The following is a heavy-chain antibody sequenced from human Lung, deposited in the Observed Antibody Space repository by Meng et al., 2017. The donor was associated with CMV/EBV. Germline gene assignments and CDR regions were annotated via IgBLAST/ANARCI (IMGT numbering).Heavy chain of an antibody. CDR2: IKEDGSEK. Sequence: ESLKISYAASGFTFRNYWMTWLRQAPGRGLELVAHIKEDGSEKYFVGSVEARFTISRDNAKNSLYLQMNSLRAEDTAVYYCARDPFIKAFDIWGQGTMVTVSS. J-gene: IGHJ3*02. CDR1: GFTFRNYW. CDR3: ARDPFIKAFDI. V-gene: IGHV3-7*01.